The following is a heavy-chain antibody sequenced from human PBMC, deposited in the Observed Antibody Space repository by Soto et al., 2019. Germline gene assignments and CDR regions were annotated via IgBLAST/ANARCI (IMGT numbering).Heavy chain of an antibody. CDR2: MNPNSGNT. CDR3: ARWTYYDFRSGYYGGGYYGMDV. J-gene: IGHJ6*02. Sequence: WASVKVSCKASGYTFTSYDINWVRQATGQGLEWMGWMNPNSGNTGYAQKFQGRVTMTRNSSISTAYMEVSSLRSEDTAVYYCARWTYYDFRSGYYGGGYYGMDVWGQGTTVTVSS. CDR1: GYTFTSYD. V-gene: IGHV1-8*01. D-gene: IGHD3-3*01.